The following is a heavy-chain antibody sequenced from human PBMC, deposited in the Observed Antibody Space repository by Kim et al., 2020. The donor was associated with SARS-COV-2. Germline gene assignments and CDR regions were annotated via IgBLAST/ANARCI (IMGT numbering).Heavy chain of an antibody. J-gene: IGHJ2*01. Sequence: GGSLRLSCAASGFTFSSYAMHWVRQAPGKGLEWVAVISYDGSNKYYADSVKGRFTISRDNSKNTLYLQMNSLRAEDTAVYYCARGPLGAGYYSPDYWYFDLWGRGTLVTVSS. V-gene: IGHV3-30*04. CDR1: GFTFSSYA. D-gene: IGHD3-9*01. CDR3: ARGPLGAGYYSPDYWYFDL. CDR2: ISYDGSNK.